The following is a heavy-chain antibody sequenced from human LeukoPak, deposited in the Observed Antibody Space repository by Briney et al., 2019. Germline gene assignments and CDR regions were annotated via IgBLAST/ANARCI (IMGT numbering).Heavy chain of an antibody. Sequence: GDSLKISCKGSGYNFSNYWIAWVRQMPGKGLEWMGIIYPNDSDTRYRPSFQGQVSISADKSINTAYLQWSSLKASDTAMYYCARFHYYGSGSDNWFDPWGQGTPVTVSS. V-gene: IGHV5-51*01. CDR2: IYPNDSDT. D-gene: IGHD3-10*01. J-gene: IGHJ5*02. CDR1: GYNFSNYW. CDR3: ARFHYYGSGSDNWFDP.